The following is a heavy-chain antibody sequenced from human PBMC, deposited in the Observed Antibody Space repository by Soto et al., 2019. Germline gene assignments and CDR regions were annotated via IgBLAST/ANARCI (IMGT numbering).Heavy chain of an antibody. CDR1: GFTFSSYA. CDR2: ISYDGSNK. Sequence: GGSLRLSCAASGFTFSSYAMHWVRQAPGKGLEWVAVISYDGSNKYYADSVKGRFTISRDNSKNTLYLQMNSLRAEDTAVYYCASHSYSTFLAAPLGMDVWGQGTTVTVS. D-gene: IGHD6-6*01. J-gene: IGHJ6*02. V-gene: IGHV3-30-3*01. CDR3: ASHSYSTFLAAPLGMDV.